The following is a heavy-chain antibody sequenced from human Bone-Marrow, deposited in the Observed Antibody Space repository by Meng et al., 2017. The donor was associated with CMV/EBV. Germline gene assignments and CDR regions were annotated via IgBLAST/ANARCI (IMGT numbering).Heavy chain of an antibody. Sequence: SLKISCAASGFTFDDYAMHWVRQAPGKGLEWVSGISWNSGSIGYADSVKGRFTISRDNAKNSLYLQMNSLRAEDTAVYYCAKIGYCSSTSCRLSDYWGQGTRVTGSS. J-gene: IGHJ4*02. CDR3: AKIGYCSSTSCRLSDY. V-gene: IGHV3-9*01. D-gene: IGHD2-2*01. CDR1: GFTFDDYA. CDR2: ISWNSGSI.